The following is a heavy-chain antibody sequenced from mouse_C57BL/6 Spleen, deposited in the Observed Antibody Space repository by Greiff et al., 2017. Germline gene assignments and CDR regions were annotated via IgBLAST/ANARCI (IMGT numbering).Heavy chain of an antibody. J-gene: IGHJ4*01. CDR1: GYTFPSSW. Sequence: VQLQQPGAELVKPGASVKLSCKASGYTFPSSWMHWVKQRPGRGLEWIGRIDPTSGGTKYNEKFQCKATLTVDKPSSTAYVKLSSLTSEDSAVYYCARSGYNNPSSYAMDDWGQGTSVTGSS. V-gene: IGHV1-72*01. CDR3: ARSGYNNPSSYAMDD. D-gene: IGHD3-2*02. CDR2: IDPTSGGT.